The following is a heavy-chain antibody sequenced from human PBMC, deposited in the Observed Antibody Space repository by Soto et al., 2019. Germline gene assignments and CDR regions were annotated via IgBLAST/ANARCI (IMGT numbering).Heavy chain of an antibody. D-gene: IGHD1-26*01. CDR3: ARDSGSYYPNFDY. CDR1: GFTFSSYG. V-gene: IGHV3-33*01. J-gene: IGHJ4*02. CDR2: IWYDGSNK. Sequence: QVQLVESGGGVVQPGRSLRLSCAASGFTFSSYGMHWVRQAPGKGLEWVAVIWYDGSNKYYADSVKGRFTISRDNSKNTLYLQMNSLRAEDTAVYYCARDSGSYYPNFDYWGQGTLVTVSS.